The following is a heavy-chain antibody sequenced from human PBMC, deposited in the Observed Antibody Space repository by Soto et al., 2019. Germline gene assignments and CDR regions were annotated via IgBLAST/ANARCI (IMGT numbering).Heavy chain of an antibody. J-gene: IGHJ6*02. CDR2: IYYSGST. CDR3: ARDQKKSSSPSYYYYGMDV. D-gene: IGHD6-6*01. Sequence: PSETLSLTCTVSGGSISSGGYYWSWIRQHPGKGLEWIGYIYYSGSTYYNPSLKSRVTISVDTSKNQFSLKLSSVTAADTAVYYCARDQKKSSSPSYYYYGMDVWGQGTTVTVSS. CDR1: GGSISSGGYY. V-gene: IGHV4-31*03.